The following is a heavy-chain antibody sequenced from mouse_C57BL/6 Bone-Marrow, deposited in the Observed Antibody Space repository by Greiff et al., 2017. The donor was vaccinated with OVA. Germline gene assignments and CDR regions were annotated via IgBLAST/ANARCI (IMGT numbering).Heavy chain of an antibody. Sequence: EVQLQESGPELVKPGASVKMSCKASGCTFTDYNIHWVKQSHGKSLEWIGYINPNNGGTSYNQKFKGKATLTVNKSSSTAYMELRSLTSEDSAVYYCARRDGYDYTWFAYWGQGTRVTVSA. CDR1: GCTFTDYN. V-gene: IGHV1-22*01. CDR2: INPNNGGT. CDR3: ARRDGYDYTWFAY. J-gene: IGHJ3*01. D-gene: IGHD2-4*01.